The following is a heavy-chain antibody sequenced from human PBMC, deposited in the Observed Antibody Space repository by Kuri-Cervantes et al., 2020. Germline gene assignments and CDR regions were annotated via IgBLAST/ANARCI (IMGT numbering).Heavy chain of an antibody. CDR2: ISWNSGSI. CDR1: GFTFSSYW. Sequence: SLKISCAASGFTFSSYWMSWVRQAPGKGLEWVSGISWNSGSIGYADSVKGRFTISRDNAKNSLYLQMNSLRAEDTALYYCAKIARGTSDILTTWGQGTLVTVSS. CDR3: AKIARGTSDILTT. V-gene: IGHV3-9*01. J-gene: IGHJ5*02. D-gene: IGHD3-9*01.